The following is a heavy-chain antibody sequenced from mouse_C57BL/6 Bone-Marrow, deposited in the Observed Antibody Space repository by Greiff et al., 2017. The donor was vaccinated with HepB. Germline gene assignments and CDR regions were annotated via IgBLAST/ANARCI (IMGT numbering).Heavy chain of an antibody. Sequence: QVQLQQPGAELVKPGASVKMSCKASGYTFTSYWITWVKQRPGQGLEWIGDIYPGSGSTNYNEKFKSKATLTVDTSSSTAYMQLCSLTSEYSAVYYCASSRYFDVWGTGTTVTVAS. CDR1: GYTFTSYW. CDR3: ASSRYFDV. CDR2: IYPGSGST. V-gene: IGHV1-55*01. J-gene: IGHJ1*03.